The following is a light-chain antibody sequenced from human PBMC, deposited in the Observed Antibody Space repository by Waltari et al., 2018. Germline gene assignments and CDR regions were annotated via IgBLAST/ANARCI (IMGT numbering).Light chain of an antibody. CDR1: SADVGGYDY. J-gene: IGLJ2*01. CDR3: SSYTSTSTVVL. V-gene: IGLV2-14*01. CDR2: DVN. Sequence: QSALAQPASVSGSPGQSVTISCTGTSADVGGYDYVSWYQQHPDKVPKLLLYDVNNRPPGISDRFSGSKSGSTASLTISGLQAEDEAHYYCSSYTSTSTVVLFGGGTKVTVL.